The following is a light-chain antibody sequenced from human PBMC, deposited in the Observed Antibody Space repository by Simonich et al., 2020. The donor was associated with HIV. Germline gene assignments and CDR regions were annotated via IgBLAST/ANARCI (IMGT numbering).Light chain of an antibody. CDR1: RSDVGCYNL. J-gene: IGLJ3*02. CDR2: DGR. V-gene: IGLV2-23*01. Sequence: QSALTQPASVSGSPGQSITISCTGTRSDVGCYNLVSWYQQHPGKAPKLMIYDGRKRPSGVSNRFSAAKSGNTASLTISGLQAEDEADYYCCSYTVSSTWVFGAGTKLTVL. CDR3: CSYTVSSTWV.